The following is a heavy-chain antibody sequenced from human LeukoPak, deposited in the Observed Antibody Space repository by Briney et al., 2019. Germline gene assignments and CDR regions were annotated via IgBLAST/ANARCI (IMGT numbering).Heavy chain of an antibody. CDR3: AKDNVRRITIFGVAPGGGAFDI. V-gene: IGHV3-9*01. D-gene: IGHD3-3*01. Sequence: GGSLRLSCAASGFTFDDYAMHWVRQAPGKGLEWVSGISWNSGSIGYADSVKGRFTISRDNAKNSLYLQMNSLRAEDTALYYCAKDNVRRITIFGVAPGGGAFDIWGQGTMVTVSS. CDR1: GFTFDDYA. J-gene: IGHJ3*02. CDR2: ISWNSGSI.